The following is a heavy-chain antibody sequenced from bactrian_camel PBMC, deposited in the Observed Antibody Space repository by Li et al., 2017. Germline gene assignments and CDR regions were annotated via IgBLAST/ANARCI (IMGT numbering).Heavy chain of an antibody. J-gene: IGHJ6*01. D-gene: IGHD6*01. Sequence: VQLVESGGGLVRPGESLTLTCAASGFTFTDSAMSWVRQALGKGLEWVASIYTGSSPQYTGGETTFYADSVKGRFTISSAGNTLYLQMNSLKTEDTAVYYCATHGLMGGYVAKVVAGADFGYWGQGTQVTVS. CDR2: IYTGSSPQYTGGETT. CDR3: ATHGLMGGYVAKVVAGADFGY. V-gene: IGHV3S2*01. CDR1: GFTFTDSA.